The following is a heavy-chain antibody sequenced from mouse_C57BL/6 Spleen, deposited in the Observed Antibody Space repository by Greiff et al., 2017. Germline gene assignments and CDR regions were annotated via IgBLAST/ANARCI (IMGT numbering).Heavy chain of an antibody. D-gene: IGHD1-1*01. V-gene: IGHV1-82*01. Sequence: VQLVESGPELVKPGASVKISCKASGYAFSSSWMNWVKQRPGKGLEWIGRIYPGDGDTNYNGKFKGKATLTADKSSSTAYMQLSSLTSEDSAVYFCARSYGSSYAYYFDYWGQGTTLTVSS. CDR1: GYAFSSSW. CDR3: ARSYGSSYAYYFDY. CDR2: IYPGDGDT. J-gene: IGHJ2*01.